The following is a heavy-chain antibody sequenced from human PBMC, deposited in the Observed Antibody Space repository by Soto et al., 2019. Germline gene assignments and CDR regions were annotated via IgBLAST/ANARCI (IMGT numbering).Heavy chain of an antibody. CDR1: GYRFSDYG. J-gene: IGHJ4*02. CDR3: ARGFIPENY. Sequence: QVHLVQSEGEVKKPGASVKVSCKTSGYRFSDYGISWVREAPGQGLEWMGWINTDSGNAKYEQRFQCRVTLTTDPSTRTVFLELTSLKFDDAVVYYCARGFIPENYWGQGTRVTVSS. D-gene: IGHD3-16*01. V-gene: IGHV1-18*01. CDR2: INTDSGNA.